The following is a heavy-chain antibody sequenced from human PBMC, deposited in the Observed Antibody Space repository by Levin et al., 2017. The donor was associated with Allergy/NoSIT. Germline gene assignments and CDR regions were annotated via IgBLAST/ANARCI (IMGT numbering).Heavy chain of an antibody. CDR1: GFTYNNYA. D-gene: IGHD2-2*01. CDR3: AKEVFSSALGDAFHI. V-gene: IGHV3-23*01. J-gene: IGHJ3*02. CDR2: ISGSGGRT. Sequence: GESLKISCAASGFTYNNYAMNWVRQAPGKGLEWVSVISGSGGRTYYADSVKGRFTISRDNSRNTLYLEMNSLRAADTAVYYCAKEVFSSALGDAFHIWGQGTMVTVSS.